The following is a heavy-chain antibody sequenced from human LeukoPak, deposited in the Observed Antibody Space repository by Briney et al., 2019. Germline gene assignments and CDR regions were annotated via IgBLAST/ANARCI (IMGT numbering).Heavy chain of an antibody. J-gene: IGHJ4*02. CDR2: IHHHGNEK. CDR3: ATLNGPLFEY. CDR1: GFTFSNNW. V-gene: IGHV3-7*01. D-gene: IGHD2-8*01. Sequence: PAGSLTFSSAASGFTFSNNWRSWLRQAPGKGLEWVTSIHHHGNEKYFVDSVRGRFTISRDNAKNSLYLQMSSLRAEDTAVYYCATLNGPLFEYWGQGTLVTVSS.